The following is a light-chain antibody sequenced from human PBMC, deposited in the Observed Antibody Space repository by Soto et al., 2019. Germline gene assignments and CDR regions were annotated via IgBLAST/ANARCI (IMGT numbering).Light chain of an antibody. CDR2: GAS. CDR1: HSVSSTY. CDR3: QQSGSSPPYT. J-gene: IGKJ2*01. V-gene: IGKV3-20*01. Sequence: EIVLTQSPGTLSLSPGERATLSGRASHSVSSTYLAWYQQKPGQAPRLLIYGASSRATGIPDRFSGSGSRRDFTHSISRLEPADCSVYYCQQSGSSPPYTFGQGTKLEIK.